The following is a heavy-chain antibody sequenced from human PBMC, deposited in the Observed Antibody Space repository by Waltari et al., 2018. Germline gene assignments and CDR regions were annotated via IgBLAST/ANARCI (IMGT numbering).Heavy chain of an antibody. J-gene: IGHJ5*02. Sequence: QVQLVQSGAEVKKPGASVKVSCKASGYTFTSYYMHWVRQAPGQGLEWMGIINPSGGSTSYAQKYQGRATMTRDTSTRTVYMELSSLRPEDTAVYYCERDLEVIAVARSYWLDPWGQGTLVTVSS. CDR2: INPSGGST. V-gene: IGHV1-46*01. D-gene: IGHD6-19*01. CDR1: GYTFTSYY. CDR3: ERDLEVIAVARSYWLDP.